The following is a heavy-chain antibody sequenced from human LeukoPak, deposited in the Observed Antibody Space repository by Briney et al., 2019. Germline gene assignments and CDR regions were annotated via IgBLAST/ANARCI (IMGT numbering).Heavy chain of an antibody. J-gene: IGHJ4*02. V-gene: IGHV3-23*01. Sequence: PGGSLRLSCAASGFAFISFTMSWVRQPPGKGLEWVASISGTGTNTYYADSVKGRFTISRDNSRNTLYLQMNSLGAEDTAIYYCAKDHGVAVTGTFYWGQGTLVTVSS. D-gene: IGHD6-19*01. CDR1: GFAFISFT. CDR3: AKDHGVAVTGTFY. CDR2: ISGTGTNT.